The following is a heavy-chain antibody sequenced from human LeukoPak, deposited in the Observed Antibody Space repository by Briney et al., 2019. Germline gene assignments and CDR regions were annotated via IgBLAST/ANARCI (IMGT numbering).Heavy chain of an antibody. D-gene: IGHD1-26*01. CDR2: MNPNSGNT. CDR1: GYTFTSYD. Sequence: ASVKVSCKASGYTFTSYDINWVRQATGQGLEWMGWMNPNSGNTGYAQKFQGRVTMTRNTSISTAYMELSSLRSEDTAVYYCGRENSGSYYGNWFDPWGQGTLVTVSS. CDR3: GRENSGSYYGNWFDP. J-gene: IGHJ5*02. V-gene: IGHV1-8*01.